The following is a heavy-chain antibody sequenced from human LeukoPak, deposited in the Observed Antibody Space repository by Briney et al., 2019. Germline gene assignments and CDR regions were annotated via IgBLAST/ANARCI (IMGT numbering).Heavy chain of an antibody. CDR2: ISSSGSTI. Sequence: GGSLRLSCAASGFTFSDYYTSWIRQAPGKGLEWVSYISSSGSTIYYADSVKGRFTISRDNAKNSLYLQMNSLRAEDTAVYYCARVMESRLPAAIGASDYWGQGTLVTVSS. CDR1: GFTFSDYY. V-gene: IGHV3-11*04. CDR3: ARVMESRLPAAIGASDY. J-gene: IGHJ4*02. D-gene: IGHD2-2*01.